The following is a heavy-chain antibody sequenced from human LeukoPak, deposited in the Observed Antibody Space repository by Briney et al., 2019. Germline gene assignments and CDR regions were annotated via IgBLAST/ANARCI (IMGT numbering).Heavy chain of an antibody. Sequence: PGRSLRLSCVASGFTFSRYGMHWVRQAPGKGLEWVAVISYDGSNKYYADSVKGRFTISRDNSKNTLYLQMNSLRAEDTAVYYCAKVPTLNQRGIDDYWGQGTLVTVSS. CDR3: AKVPTLNQRGIDDY. CDR2: ISYDGSNK. J-gene: IGHJ4*02. V-gene: IGHV3-30*18. CDR1: GFTFSRYG. D-gene: IGHD2/OR15-2a*01.